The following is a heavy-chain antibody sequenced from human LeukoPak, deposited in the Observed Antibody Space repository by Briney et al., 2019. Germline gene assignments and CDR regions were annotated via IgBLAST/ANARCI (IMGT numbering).Heavy chain of an antibody. Sequence: ASVKVSCKASGYTFTGYYMHWVRQAPGQGLEWMGWINPNSGSTNYAQKFQGRVTMTRDTSISTAYMELSRLRSDDTAVYYCARDLKCGGDCYSDYWGQGTLVTVSS. CDR2: INPNSGST. CDR3: ARDLKCGGDCYSDY. V-gene: IGHV1-2*02. CDR1: GYTFTGYY. J-gene: IGHJ4*02. D-gene: IGHD2-21*02.